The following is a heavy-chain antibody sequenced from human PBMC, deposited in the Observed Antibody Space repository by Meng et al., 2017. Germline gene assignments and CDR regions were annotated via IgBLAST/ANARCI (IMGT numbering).Heavy chain of an antibody. CDR3: ARVMQWVTTSDY. V-gene: IGHV3-7*01. CDR1: GFTVSSYW. J-gene: IGHJ4*02. CDR2: IKQDGSEK. D-gene: IGHD4-17*01. Sequence: GESLKISCAASGFTVSSYWMSWVRQAPGKGLEWVANIKQDGSEKYYVDSVKGRFTISRDNAKNSLYLQMNSLRAEETAVYYCARVMQWVTTSDYWGQGTLVTVSS.